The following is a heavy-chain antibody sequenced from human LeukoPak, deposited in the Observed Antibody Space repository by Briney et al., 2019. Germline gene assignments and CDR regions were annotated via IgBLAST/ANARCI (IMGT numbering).Heavy chain of an antibody. CDR1: GFTFSSYS. D-gene: IGHD3-9*01. Sequence: GGSLRLSCAASGFTFSSYSMNWVRQAPGKGLEWVSSISSSSSYIYYADSVKGRFTISGDNAKNSLYLQMNSLRAEDTAVYYCAREKAYYDKDYYGMDVWGQGTTVTVSS. J-gene: IGHJ6*02. CDR2: ISSSSSYI. V-gene: IGHV3-21*01. CDR3: AREKAYYDKDYYGMDV.